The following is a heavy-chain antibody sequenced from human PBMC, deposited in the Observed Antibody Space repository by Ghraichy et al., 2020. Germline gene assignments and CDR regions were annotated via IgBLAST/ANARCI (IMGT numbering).Heavy chain of an antibody. D-gene: IGHD2-15*01. J-gene: IGHJ4*02. CDR1: GFTFSSYA. Sequence: GGSLRLSCAVSGFTFSSYAMTWVRQAPGKGLEWVSVISGSSDSTNYADSVKGRFTISRDNSKNTLYLQMNSLRAEDTAVYFCAKREIPWVVVGALHFDYWGQGTLVSVSS. CDR2: ISGSSDST. CDR3: AKREIPWVVVGALHFDY. V-gene: IGHV3-23*01.